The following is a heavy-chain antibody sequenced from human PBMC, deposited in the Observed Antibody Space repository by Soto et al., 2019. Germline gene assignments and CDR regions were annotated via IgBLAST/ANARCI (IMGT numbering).Heavy chain of an antibody. Sequence: SETVSLTCTVSGGSISSGDYYWGWIRQPPGKGLEWIGSIYYSGSTYYNPSLRSRVTISVDTSKNQFSLKLSSVTAADTAVYYCARQSYDILTGYYPTYYYYYGMDVWGQGTTVTVSS. D-gene: IGHD3-9*01. V-gene: IGHV4-39*01. CDR3: ARQSYDILTGYYPTYYYYYGMDV. CDR2: IYYSGST. J-gene: IGHJ6*02. CDR1: GGSISSGDYY.